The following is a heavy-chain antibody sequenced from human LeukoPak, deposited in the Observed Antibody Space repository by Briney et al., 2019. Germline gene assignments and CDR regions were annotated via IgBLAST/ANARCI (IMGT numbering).Heavy chain of an antibody. J-gene: IGHJ4*02. CDR1: GYTFTSYG. Sequence: GASVKVSCKASGYTFTSYGISWVRQAPGQGLEWMGWISAYNGNTNYAQKLQGRVTMTTDTSTSTAYMELRSLRSDDTAVYYCARAGAAMVTGYYFDYWGQGTLVTVSS. CDR2: ISAYNGNT. CDR3: ARAGAAMVTGYYFDY. D-gene: IGHD5-18*01. V-gene: IGHV1-18*01.